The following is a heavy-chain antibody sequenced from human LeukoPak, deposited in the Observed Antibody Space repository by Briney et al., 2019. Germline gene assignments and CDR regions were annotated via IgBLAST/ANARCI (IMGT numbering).Heavy chain of an antibody. J-gene: IGHJ5*02. CDR2: MSPNSGNT. CDR3: ARGFWSGYGWFDP. D-gene: IGHD3-3*01. CDR1: GYTFSDYD. V-gene: IGHV1-8*01. Sequence: ASVKVSCKAYGYTFSDYDINWVRQATGQGLEWMGWMSPNSGNTGYAQKLQGRVTMTTDTSTSTAYMELRSLRSDDTAVYYCARGFWSGYGWFDPWGQGTLVTVSS.